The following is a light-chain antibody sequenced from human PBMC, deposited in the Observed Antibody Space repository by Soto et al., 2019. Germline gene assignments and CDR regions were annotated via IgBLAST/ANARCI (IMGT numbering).Light chain of an antibody. CDR2: DAS. V-gene: IGKV3-11*01. CDR1: QSVGSY. J-gene: IGKJ4*01. CDR3: QQRTNSPPVT. Sequence: EIVLTQSPATLSLSLGETATLSCRASQSVGSYLAWYQQKPGQAPRLLIYDASTRATGIPARFSGSGSGTDFTLTISNLEPEDFAVYYCQQRTNSPPVTFGGGTKVEIK.